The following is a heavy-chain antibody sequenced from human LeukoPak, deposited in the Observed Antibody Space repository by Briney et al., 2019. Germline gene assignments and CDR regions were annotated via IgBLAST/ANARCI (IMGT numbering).Heavy chain of an antibody. D-gene: IGHD3-3*01. CDR1: GYSFVSHW. CDR2: IYPGDSDT. CDR3: ARRPSYDFWSGYYGVDGLDV. V-gene: IGHV5-51*01. J-gene: IGHJ3*01. Sequence: GESLKISCKTSGYSFVSHWIVWVRQMPGKGLEWLGIIYPGDSDTRYSPSFQGQVTISADKSISPASLQWSSLRASDTAMYYCARRPSYDFWSGYYGVDGLDVWGQGTMVTVSS.